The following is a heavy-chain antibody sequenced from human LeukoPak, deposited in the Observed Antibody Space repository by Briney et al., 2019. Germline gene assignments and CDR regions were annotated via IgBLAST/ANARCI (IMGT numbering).Heavy chain of an antibody. Sequence: SETLSLTCTVSGGSISSSSYYWGWIRQPPGKGLEWIGSIYYSGSTYYNPSLKSRVTISVDTSKNQFSLKLSPVTAADTAVYYCAGRPYYDILTGPDGAFDIWGQGTMVTVSS. CDR2: IYYSGST. CDR3: AGRPYYDILTGPDGAFDI. CDR1: GGSISSSSYY. J-gene: IGHJ3*02. D-gene: IGHD3-9*01. V-gene: IGHV4-39*01.